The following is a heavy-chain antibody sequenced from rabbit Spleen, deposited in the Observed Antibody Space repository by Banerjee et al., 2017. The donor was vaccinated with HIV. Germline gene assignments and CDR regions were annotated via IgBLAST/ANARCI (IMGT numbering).Heavy chain of an antibody. D-gene: IGHD4-2*01. V-gene: IGHV1S7*01. CDR1: RFDSSTYS. CDR3: VRCGGRDNYWLTRLNL. CDR2: IVPIFGVT. Sequence: QELVESGGGLVQPGGSLKLSCKASRFDSSTYSMSWVRQAPGKGLEWIGYIVPIFGVTYYANWVNGRFTISSHNAQNTLYLQLNSLTAADTATYFCVRCGGRDNYWLTRLNLWGPGTLVTVS. J-gene: IGHJ3*01.